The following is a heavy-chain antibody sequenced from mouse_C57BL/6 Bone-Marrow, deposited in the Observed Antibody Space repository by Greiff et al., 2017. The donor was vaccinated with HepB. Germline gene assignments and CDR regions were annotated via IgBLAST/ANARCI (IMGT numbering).Heavy chain of an antibody. Sequence: EVHLVESEGGLVQPGSSMKLSCTASGFTFSDYYMAWVRQVPEKGLEWVANINYDGSSTYYLDSLKSRFIISRDNAKNILYLQMSSLKSEDTATYYCARVLRAGFYAMDYWGQGTSVTVSS. J-gene: IGHJ4*01. D-gene: IGHD4-1*01. CDR3: ARVLRAGFYAMDY. CDR1: GFTFSDYY. V-gene: IGHV5-16*01. CDR2: INYDGSST.